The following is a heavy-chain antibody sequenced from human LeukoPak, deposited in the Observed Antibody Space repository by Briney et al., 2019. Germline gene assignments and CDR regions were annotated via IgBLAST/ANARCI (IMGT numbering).Heavy chain of an antibody. V-gene: IGHV5-51*01. D-gene: IGHD6-13*01. CDR2: IYPGDSNT. CDR1: GYSFTSYW. Sequence: GESLKISCKGSGYSFTSYWIGWVRQMPGKGLEWMGIIYPGDSNTRYSRPFQGQVTISADKSITTAFLQWSSLKASDTAMYYCARNGIAVTGIDSWGQGPLVTVSS. CDR3: ARNGIAVTGIDS. J-gene: IGHJ4*02.